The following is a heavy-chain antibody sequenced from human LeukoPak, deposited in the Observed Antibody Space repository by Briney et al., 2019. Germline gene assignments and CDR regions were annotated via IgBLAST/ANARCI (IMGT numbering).Heavy chain of an antibody. J-gene: IGHJ3*02. CDR3: AKDRDGYVLEASVFDI. Sequence: PGGSLRLSCAASGFTFSSYAMSWVRQAPGKGLEWVSAISGSGGSTYYADSVKGRFTISRDNSKNTLYLQINSLRAEDTAVYYCAKDRDGYVLEASVFDIWGKGTMVTVSS. D-gene: IGHD3-16*01. V-gene: IGHV3-23*01. CDR1: GFTFSSYA. CDR2: ISGSGGST.